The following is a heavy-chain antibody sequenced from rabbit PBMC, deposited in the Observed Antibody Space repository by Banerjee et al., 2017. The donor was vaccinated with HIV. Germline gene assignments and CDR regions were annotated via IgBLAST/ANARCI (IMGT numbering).Heavy chain of an antibody. J-gene: IGHJ4*01. Sequence: QEQLVESGGGLVQPGGTLTLTCTASGFDFSSDAMCWVRQAPGKGLEWIACSYTGSSGSTYYATWAKGRFTISKTSSTTVTLQMASLTAADTATYFCARGGYVGGFNLWGQGTLVTVS. V-gene: IGHV1S45*01. D-gene: IGHD4-2*01. CDR3: ARGGYVGGFNL. CDR1: GFDFSSDA. CDR2: SYTGSSGST.